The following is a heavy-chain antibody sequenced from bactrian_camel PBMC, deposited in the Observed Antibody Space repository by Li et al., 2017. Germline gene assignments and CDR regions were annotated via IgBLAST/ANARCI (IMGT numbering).Heavy chain of an antibody. D-gene: IGHD5*01. J-gene: IGHJ6*01. CDR1: GGTFDDLD. CDR2: ISTDENT. V-gene: IGHV3S63*01. CDR3: ATDYEDSLAAFAY. Sequence: HVQLVESGGGSVQTGETLRLSCTVAGGTFDDLDMGWYYRAPENECQMVSSISTDENTYYADPVKGRFTISRDNAKNTVLLQLNSLKTEDTAMYYCATDYEDSLAAFAYWGQGTQVTVS.